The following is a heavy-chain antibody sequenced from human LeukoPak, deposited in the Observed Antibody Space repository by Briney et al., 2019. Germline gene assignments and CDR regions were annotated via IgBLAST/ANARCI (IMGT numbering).Heavy chain of an antibody. CDR2: ITSSSSYI. J-gene: IGHJ5*02. Sequence: GSLGLSCAASGFPFHTYSMNWVRQASGKGLELVSSITSSSSYIYYTDSAKGRFTISRDNAKNSLYLQMNSLRAEDMAVYYCATDLIHYYGSGAKTWGQGTLVTVSS. V-gene: IGHV3-21*01. CDR1: GFPFHTYS. CDR3: ATDLIHYYGSGAKT. D-gene: IGHD3-10*01.